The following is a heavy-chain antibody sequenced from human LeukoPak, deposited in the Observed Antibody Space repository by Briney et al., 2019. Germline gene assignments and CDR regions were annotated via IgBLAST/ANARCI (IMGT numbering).Heavy chain of an antibody. CDR2: ISWNSGSI. Sequence: GGSLRLSCEASGYTFDDYAMHWVRQAPGKGLEWVSGISWNSGSIGCADSVKGRFSISRDNGKNSLYLQMNSLRTEDTALYYCAKGHTYGLGESYLDIWGQGTLVSVSS. CDR3: AKGHTYGLGESYLDI. CDR1: GYTFDDYA. V-gene: IGHV3-9*01. D-gene: IGHD5-18*01. J-gene: IGHJ5*02.